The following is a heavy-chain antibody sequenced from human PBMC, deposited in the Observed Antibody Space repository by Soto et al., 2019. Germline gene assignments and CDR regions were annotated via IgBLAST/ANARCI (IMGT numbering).Heavy chain of an antibody. J-gene: IGHJ4*02. CDR1: GGTFSSYA. V-gene: IGHV1-69*01. D-gene: IGHD5-12*01. CDR2: IIPIFGTA. Sequence: QVQLVQSGAEVKKPGSSAKVSCKASGGTFSSYAISWVRQAPGQGLEWMGGIIPIFGTANYAQKFQGRVTITADESTSTAYMELSSLRSEDTAVYYCARDMTPPGGSKGYYFDYWGQGTLVTVSS. CDR3: ARDMTPPGGSKGYYFDY.